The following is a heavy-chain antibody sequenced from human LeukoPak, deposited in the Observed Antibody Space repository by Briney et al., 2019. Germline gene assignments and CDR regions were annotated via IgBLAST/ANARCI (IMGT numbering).Heavy chain of an antibody. CDR1: GGSFSGYY. V-gene: IGHV4-34*01. J-gene: IGHJ6*03. D-gene: IGHD6-6*01. CDR2: IYHSGST. Sequence: PSETLSLTCAVYGGSFSGYYWSWIRQPPGKGLEWIGEIYHSGSTNYNPSLKSRVTISVDTSKNQFSLKLSSVTAADTAVYYCASFLGGRPSTIAARPLYYYYYMDVWGKGTTVTVSS. CDR3: ASFLGGRPSTIAARPLYYYYYMDV.